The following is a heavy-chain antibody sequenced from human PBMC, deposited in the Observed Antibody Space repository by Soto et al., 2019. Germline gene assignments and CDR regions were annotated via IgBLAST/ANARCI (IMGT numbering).Heavy chain of an antibody. CDR1: GFTFSSYG. D-gene: IGHD3-3*01. CDR2: ISYDGSNK. J-gene: IGHJ4*02. V-gene: IGHV3-30*18. Sequence: QVQLVESGGGVVQPGRSLRLSCAASGFTFSSYGMHWVRQAPGKGLEWVAVISYDGSNKYYADSVKGRFTISRDNSKNTLYLQMNSLRAEDTAVYYCAKDGLVDDFWSGYYPPLGYWGQGTLVTVSS. CDR3: AKDGLVDDFWSGYYPPLGY.